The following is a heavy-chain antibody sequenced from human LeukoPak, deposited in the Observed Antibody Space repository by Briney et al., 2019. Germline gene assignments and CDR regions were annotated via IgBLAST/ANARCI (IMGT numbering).Heavy chain of an antibody. CDR3: ARVHDFWSGLFDY. D-gene: IGHD3-3*01. Sequence: ASVKVSCKASGYTFTSYYIHWVRQPPGQGLELMGIINPLAGSTTYAHKFQDRVTMTRDTPTSTVYMELSSVRSEDTAVYYCARVHDFWSGLFDYWGQGTLVTVSS. V-gene: IGHV1-46*01. J-gene: IGHJ4*02. CDR1: GYTFTSYY. CDR2: INPLAGST.